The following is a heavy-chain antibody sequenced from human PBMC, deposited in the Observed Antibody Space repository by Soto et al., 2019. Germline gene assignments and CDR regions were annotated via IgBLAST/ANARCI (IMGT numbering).Heavy chain of an antibody. CDR1: GFTLSDHS. V-gene: IGHV3-21*01. CDR2: ISRGSRSL. J-gene: IGHJ5*02. Sequence: DVQLVESGGGLVKPGGSLRLSCTVSGFTLSDHSMDWVRQAPGKGLQWLASISRGSRSLHYADSVRGRFTISRDDAKNVVSLQMSXXXXXXXXXXXXXXXXXXXXXXXXXRIDTWGQGALVT. CDR3: XXXXXXXXXXXXXRIDT.